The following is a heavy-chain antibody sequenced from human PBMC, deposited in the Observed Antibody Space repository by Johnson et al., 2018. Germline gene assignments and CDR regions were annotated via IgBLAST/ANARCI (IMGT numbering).Heavy chain of an antibody. Sequence: QVQLLETGGGVVQPGRSLRLSCAASGFTFSSYGMHWVRPAPGTGLEWVAVISYDGGNKYYADSVKGRFTISRDNSNKTLYLQMNILRTEETAVYYCAKDLEWLVLSYYYYYMDVWGKGTTGTVSS. J-gene: IGHJ6*03. CDR2: ISYDGGNK. V-gene: IGHV3-30*18. CDR3: AKDLEWLVLSYYYYYMDV. CDR1: GFTFSSYG. D-gene: IGHD6-19*01.